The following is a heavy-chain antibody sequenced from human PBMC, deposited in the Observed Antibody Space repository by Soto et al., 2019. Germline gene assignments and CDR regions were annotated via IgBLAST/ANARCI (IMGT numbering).Heavy chain of an antibody. J-gene: IGHJ4*02. Sequence: PGESLKNSCKPSGYSFTSYWIGWVRQKPGEGPEWMATIYPADSDARYSPSFEGQVIVSADDSISTAYLQWSSLKASDTAMYYCARRKYGSGDNWGQGTQVTVS. D-gene: IGHD3-10*01. V-gene: IGHV5-51*01. CDR2: IYPADSDA. CDR3: ARRKYGSGDN. CDR1: GYSFTSYW.